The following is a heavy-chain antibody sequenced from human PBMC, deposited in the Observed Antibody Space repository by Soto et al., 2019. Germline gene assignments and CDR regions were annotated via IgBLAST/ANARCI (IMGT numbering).Heavy chain of an antibody. J-gene: IGHJ5*02. CDR1: GGSFSGYY. CDR3: AREYCSSTSWCAAEGAHNWFDP. Sequence: QVQLQQWGAGLLKPSETLSLTCAVYGGSFSGYYWSWIRQPPGKGLEWIGEINHSGSTNYNPSLTSRVTISLDTSKNQVSLKLSSVTAADTAVYYCAREYCSSTSWCAAEGAHNWFDPWGQGTLVTVSS. CDR2: INHSGST. D-gene: IGHD2-2*01. V-gene: IGHV4-34*01.